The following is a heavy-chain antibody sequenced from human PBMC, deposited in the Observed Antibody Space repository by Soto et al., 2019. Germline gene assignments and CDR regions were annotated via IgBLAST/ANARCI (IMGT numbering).Heavy chain of an antibody. V-gene: IGHV1-3*01. CDR2: INAGNGNT. Sequence: GASVKVSCKASGYTFTSYAMHWVRQAPGQRREWMGWINAGNGNTKYSQKFQGRVTITRDTSASTAYMELSSMRSEDTALYYCARDRSQWLVPEAFDYWGQGTLVTVSS. J-gene: IGHJ4*02. CDR3: ARDRSQWLVPEAFDY. D-gene: IGHD6-19*01. CDR1: GYTFTSYA.